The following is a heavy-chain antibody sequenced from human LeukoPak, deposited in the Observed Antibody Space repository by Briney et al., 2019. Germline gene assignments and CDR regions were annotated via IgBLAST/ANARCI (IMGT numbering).Heavy chain of an antibody. CDR2: IIPIFGTA. D-gene: IGHD6-19*01. V-gene: IGHV1-69*05. J-gene: IGHJ4*02. CDR1: GGTFSSYA. CDR3: ARSYSGWYSIGY. Sequence: GSSVKVSCKASGGTFSSYAISWVRQAPGQGLEWMGGIIPIFGTANYAQKLQGRVTMTTDTSTSTAYMELRSLRSDDTAVYYCARSYSGWYSIGYWGQGTLVTVSS.